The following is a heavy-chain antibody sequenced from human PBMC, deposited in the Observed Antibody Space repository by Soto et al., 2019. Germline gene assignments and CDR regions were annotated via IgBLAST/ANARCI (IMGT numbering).Heavy chain of an antibody. D-gene: IGHD1-26*01. CDR3: ARGGSLYWYFDL. CDR2: INAGNGNT. CDR1: GYTFTNQY. J-gene: IGHJ2*01. V-gene: IGHV1-3*01. Sequence: ASVKVSCKASGYTFTNQYMHWVHQAPGQRLEWMGWINAGNGNTKYSQKFQGRVTITRDTSASTAYMELSSLRSEDTAVYYCARGGSLYWYFDLWGRGTLVTVSP.